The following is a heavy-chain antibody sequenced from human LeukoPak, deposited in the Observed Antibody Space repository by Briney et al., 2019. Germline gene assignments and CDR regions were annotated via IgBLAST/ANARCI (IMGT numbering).Heavy chain of an antibody. CDR3: AKKRGTPVTTIDI. D-gene: IGHD4-17*01. V-gene: IGHV3-7*05. J-gene: IGHJ3*02. Sequence: PGGSLRLSCAASGFTFSRYWMTWVRQAPEKGLEWVANIKQDGSEKYYVDSVKGRFTLSRDTSKNTLYLQMNSLRAEDTAVYYCAKKRGTPVTTIDIWGQGTMVTVSS. CDR1: GFTFSRYW. CDR2: IKQDGSEK.